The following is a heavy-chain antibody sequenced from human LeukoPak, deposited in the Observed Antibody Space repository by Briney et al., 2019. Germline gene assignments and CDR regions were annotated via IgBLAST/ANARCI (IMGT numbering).Heavy chain of an antibody. D-gene: IGHD3-22*01. V-gene: IGHV3-7*03. CDR1: GFTFSTYW. CDR3: ARDAIDSSGFDFDY. J-gene: IGHJ4*02. Sequence: PGGSLRLSCGASGFTFSTYWMTWVRQAPGKGLEWVANIKQDGSEKYYMDSVKGRFTISRDNAKNSLYLQMDSLRAEDTAVYYCARDAIDSSGFDFDYWGQGTLVTVSS. CDR2: IKQDGSEK.